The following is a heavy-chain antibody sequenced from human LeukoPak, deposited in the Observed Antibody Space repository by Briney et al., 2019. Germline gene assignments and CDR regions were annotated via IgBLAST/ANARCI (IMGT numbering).Heavy chain of an antibody. J-gene: IGHJ5*02. CDR1: GYSISSPYY. D-gene: IGHD2-2*01. CDR2: MYHSGST. CDR3: ARDYCSSTSCYWEQNWFDP. Sequence: SETLSLTCTVSGYSISSPYYWGWIRQPPGKGLEWIGSMYHSGSTYYNPSLKSRVTISVDTSKNQFSLKLSSVTAADTAVYYCARDYCSSTSCYWEQNWFDPWGQGTLVTVSS. V-gene: IGHV4-38-2*02.